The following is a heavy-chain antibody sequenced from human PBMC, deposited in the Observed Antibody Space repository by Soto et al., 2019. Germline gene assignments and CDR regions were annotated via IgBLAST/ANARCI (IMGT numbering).Heavy chain of an antibody. CDR3: ARISKSDFWSGYYYVVDY. J-gene: IGHJ4*02. V-gene: IGHV1-18*01. CDR1: GYTFTDYG. Sequence: QVHLVQSGAEVEKPGASVKVSCKASGYTFTDYGISWVRQAPGQGLQWMGWTTAFNGNTKYAQQFQGRVTMTTDTSTSTAYRELRSLESDDTAVDDCARISKSDFWSGYYYVVDYGGQGTLVTVSS. CDR2: TTAFNGNT. D-gene: IGHD3-3*01.